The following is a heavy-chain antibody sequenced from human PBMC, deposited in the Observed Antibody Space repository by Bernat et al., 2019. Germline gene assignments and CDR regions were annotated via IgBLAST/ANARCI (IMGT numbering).Heavy chain of an antibody. Sequence: EVQLVESGGGLVKPGGSLRLSCAASGFTFSNAWMNWVRQAPGKGLEWVGRIKSRTDGGTTDYAAPVKGRFTISRDDSKNTLYLQMNSLKTEDTAVYYCTTQAGYSDYGSLHWDQGTLVPVSS. CDR1: GFTFSNAW. J-gene: IGHJ4*01. CDR2: IKSRTDGGTT. V-gene: IGHV3-15*07. CDR3: TTQAGYSDYGSLH. D-gene: IGHD5-12*01.